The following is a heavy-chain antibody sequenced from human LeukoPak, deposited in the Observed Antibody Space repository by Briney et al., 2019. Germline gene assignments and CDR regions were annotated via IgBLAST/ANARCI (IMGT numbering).Heavy chain of an antibody. CDR1: GFTFSSYA. CDR3: ASRNQYCGGDCFWAFDI. D-gene: IGHD2-21*02. CDR2: ISYDGSNK. Sequence: GGSLRLSCAASGFTFSSYAMHWVRQAPGKGLEWVAVISYDGSNKYYADSVKGRFTISRDNSKNTLYLQMNSLRAEDTAVYYCASRNQYCGGDCFWAFDIWGQGTMVTVSS. J-gene: IGHJ3*02. V-gene: IGHV3-30-3*01.